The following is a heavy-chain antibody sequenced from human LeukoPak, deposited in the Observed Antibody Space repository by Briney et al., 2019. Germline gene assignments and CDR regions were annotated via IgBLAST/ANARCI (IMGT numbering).Heavy chain of an antibody. J-gene: IGHJ3*02. CDR1: GGSIRSYY. CDR3: ARDDRYCSGGSCYPGAFDI. D-gene: IGHD2-15*01. Sequence: SETLSLTCTVSGGSIRSYYWSWIRQPPGKGLEWIGYIYYSGSTNYNPSLKSRVTISVDTSKNQFSLKLSSVTAADTAVYYCARDDRYCSGGSCYPGAFDIWGQGTMVTVSS. V-gene: IGHV4-59*01. CDR2: IYYSGST.